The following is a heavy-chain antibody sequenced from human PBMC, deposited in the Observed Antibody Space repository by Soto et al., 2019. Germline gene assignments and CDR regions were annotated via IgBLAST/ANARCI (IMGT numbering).Heavy chain of an antibody. V-gene: IGHV6-1*01. CDR2: TYYRSKWYN. J-gene: IGHJ4*02. CDR3: VRLIGNSWLEF. Sequence: PSQTLSLTCAISWDSVSSSSVTWNWIRQSPSRGLEWLGRTYYRSKWYNDYAESVKSRITINPDTSKNQFSLHLNSVTPEDTAVYYCVRLIGNSWLEFWGQGTLVTVSS. CDR1: WDSVSSSSVT. D-gene: IGHD3-22*01.